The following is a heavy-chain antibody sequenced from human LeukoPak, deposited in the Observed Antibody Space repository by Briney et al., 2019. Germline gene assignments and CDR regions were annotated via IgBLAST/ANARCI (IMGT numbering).Heavy chain of an antibody. D-gene: IGHD6-19*01. V-gene: IGHV4-34*01. J-gene: IGHJ4*02. Sequence: SETLSLTCAVYGGSFSGYHWSWIRQPPGKGLEWIGEINHSGSTNYNPSLKSRVTISVDTSKNQFSLKLSSVTAADTAVYYCARGPYSSGWGQGTLVTVSS. CDR1: GGSFSGYH. CDR3: ARGPYSSG. CDR2: INHSGST.